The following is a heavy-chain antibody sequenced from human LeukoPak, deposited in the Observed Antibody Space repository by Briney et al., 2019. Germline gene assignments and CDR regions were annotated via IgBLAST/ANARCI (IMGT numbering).Heavy chain of an antibody. D-gene: IGHD6-13*01. Sequence: GGSLRLSCAASGFTFSSYAMSWVRQAPGKGLEWVSAISGSGGSTYYADSVKGRFTISRDNSKNTLYLQMDSLRAEDTAVYYCAKDRDPSSSCFPYFDYWGQGTLVTVSS. CDR2: ISGSGGST. J-gene: IGHJ4*02. V-gene: IGHV3-23*01. CDR3: AKDRDPSSSCFPYFDY. CDR1: GFTFSSYA.